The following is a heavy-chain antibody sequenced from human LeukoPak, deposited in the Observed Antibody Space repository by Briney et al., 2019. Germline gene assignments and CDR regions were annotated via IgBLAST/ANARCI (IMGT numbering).Heavy chain of an antibody. V-gene: IGHV4-34*01. CDR2: INHSGST. D-gene: IGHD3-10*01. CDR1: GGSFSGYY. J-gene: IGHJ5*02. CDR3: YGSASYYWFDP. Sequence: SETLSLTCAVYGGSFSGYYWSWIRQPPGKGLEWIGEINHSGSTNYNPSLKSRVTISVDTSKNQFSLKLSSVTAADTAVYYCYGSASYYWFDPWGQGTLVTVSS.